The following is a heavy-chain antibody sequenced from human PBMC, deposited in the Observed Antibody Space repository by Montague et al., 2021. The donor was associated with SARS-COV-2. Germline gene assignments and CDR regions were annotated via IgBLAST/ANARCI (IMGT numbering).Heavy chain of an antibody. CDR1: GDSISSGYFY. J-gene: IGHJ4*02. Sequence: SETLSLTCTVSGDSISSGYFYWGWIRQPPGKGLEWVGTIHYSGITYYNPFLKSRVTISVDTSRNQFSLKLSSVTAADTAIYYCARHLAISGPAAVSDYWGQGTLVTVSS. D-gene: IGHD2-2*01. CDR3: ARHLAISGPAAVSDY. CDR2: IHYSGIT. V-gene: IGHV4-39*01.